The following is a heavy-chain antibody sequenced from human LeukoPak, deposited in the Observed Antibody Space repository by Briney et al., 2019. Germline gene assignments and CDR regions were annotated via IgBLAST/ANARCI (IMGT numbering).Heavy chain of an antibody. D-gene: IGHD3-22*01. CDR3: ASSTKNVYWIGGYDSSGYLFDI. J-gene: IGHJ3*02. CDR1: GGSISSSSYY. V-gene: IGHV4-39*07. Sequence: SETLSLTCTVSGGSISSSSYYWGWIRQPPGKGLEWIGSIYYSGSTYYNPSLKSRVTISVDTSKNQFSLKLSSVTAADTAVYYCASSTKNVYWIGGYDSSGYLFDIWGQGTMVTVSS. CDR2: IYYSGST.